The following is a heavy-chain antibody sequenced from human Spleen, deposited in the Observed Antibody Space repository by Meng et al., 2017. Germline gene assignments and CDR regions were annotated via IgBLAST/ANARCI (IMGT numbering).Heavy chain of an antibody. J-gene: IGHJ4*02. Sequence: GESLKISCAASGFTFSSYAMSWVRQAPGKGLEWVSAISGSGGSTYYADSVKGRFTISRDNSKNTLYLQMNSLRAEDTAVYYCAKDRSLYGDYYFDYWGQGTLVTVSS. D-gene: IGHD4-17*01. CDR2: ISGSGGST. V-gene: IGHV3-23*01. CDR1: GFTFSSYA. CDR3: AKDRSLYGDYYFDY.